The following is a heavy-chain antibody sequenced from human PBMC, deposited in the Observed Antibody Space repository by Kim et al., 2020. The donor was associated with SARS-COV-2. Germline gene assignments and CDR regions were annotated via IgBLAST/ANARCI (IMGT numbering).Heavy chain of an antibody. CDR2: IYYSGST. CDR1: GGYISSGGYY. V-gene: IGHV4-31*03. Sequence: SETLSLTCTVSGGYISSGGYYWSWIRQHPGKGLEWIGYIYYSGSTYYNPSLKSRVTISVDTSKNQFSLKLSSVTAADTAVYYCARVLRSSSWYQEYWGQGTLVTVSS. D-gene: IGHD6-13*01. J-gene: IGHJ4*02. CDR3: ARVLRSSSWYQEY.